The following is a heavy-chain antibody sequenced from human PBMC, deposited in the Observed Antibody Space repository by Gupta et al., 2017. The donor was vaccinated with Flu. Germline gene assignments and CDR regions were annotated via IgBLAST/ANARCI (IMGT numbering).Heavy chain of an antibody. J-gene: IGHJ6*02. D-gene: IGHD2-15*01. V-gene: IGHV3-23*01. Sequence: EVQLLESGGGLVQPGGSLRLSCADSGFTFSSYAMSWVRQAPGKGLELVSAIGGSGGSTYYADSVKGRFTISRDNSKNTLYLQMNSLRAEDTAVYYCAKDLRVVVVAAISPGMDVWGQGTTVTVSS. CDR3: AKDLRVVVVAAISPGMDV. CDR1: GFTFSSYA. CDR2: IGGSGGST.